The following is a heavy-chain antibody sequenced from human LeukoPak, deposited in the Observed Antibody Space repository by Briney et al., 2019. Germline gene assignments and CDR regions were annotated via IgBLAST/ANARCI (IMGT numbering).Heavy chain of an antibody. D-gene: IGHD1-26*01. V-gene: IGHV4-4*02. CDR3: ARVSSGATTVDY. Sequence: SETLSLTCAVSGGSISSSNWWSWVRQPPGKGLEWIREIYHSGSTNYNPSLKSRVTISVDKSKNQFSLKLSSVTAADTAVYYCARVSSGATTVDYWGQGTLVTVSS. J-gene: IGHJ4*02. CDR1: GGSISSSNW. CDR2: IYHSGST.